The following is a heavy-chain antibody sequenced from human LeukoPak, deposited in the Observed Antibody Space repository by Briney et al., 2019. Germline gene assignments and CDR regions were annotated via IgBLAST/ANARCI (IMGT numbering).Heavy chain of an antibody. CDR2: ISGSGGST. CDR3: AKDFRRGYSYGYYFDY. V-gene: IGHV3-23*01. D-gene: IGHD5-18*01. J-gene: IGHJ4*02. CDR1: GFTFSSYA. Sequence: VGSLRLSCAASGFTFSSYAMSWVRQAPGKGLEWVSAISGSGGSTYYADSVKGRFTISRDNSKNTLYLQMNSLRAEDTAVYYCAKDFRRGYSYGYYFDYWGQGTLVTVSS.